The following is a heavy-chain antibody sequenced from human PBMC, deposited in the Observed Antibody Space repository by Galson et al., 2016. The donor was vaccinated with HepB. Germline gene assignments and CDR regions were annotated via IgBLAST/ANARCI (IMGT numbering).Heavy chain of an antibody. CDR3: ARAPLTVTGHWYLDL. Sequence: LFLTCSVSGGSVSSGSNYWNWIRQTAGKGLEWIGRIYSGGSSDYNPSLKSRVTISIDTSKNQFSLKLTSLAAADTAVYYCARAPLTVTGHWYLDLWGRGTLVAVSS. D-gene: IGHD6-19*01. V-gene: IGHV4-61*02. CDR1: GGSVSSGSNY. J-gene: IGHJ2*01. CDR2: IYSGGSS.